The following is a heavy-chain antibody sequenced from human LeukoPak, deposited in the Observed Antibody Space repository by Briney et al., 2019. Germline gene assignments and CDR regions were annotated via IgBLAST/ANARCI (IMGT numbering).Heavy chain of an antibody. CDR1: GFTFSSYE. Sequence: GGSLRLSCAASGFTFSSYEMNWVRQAPGKGLEWVSYISSSGSTIYYADSVKGRFTISRDNAKNSLYLQMNSLGAEDTAVYYCARAWIRGPDYWGRGTLVTVSS. J-gene: IGHJ4*02. D-gene: IGHD3-10*01. CDR2: ISSSGSTI. V-gene: IGHV3-48*03. CDR3: ARAWIRGPDY.